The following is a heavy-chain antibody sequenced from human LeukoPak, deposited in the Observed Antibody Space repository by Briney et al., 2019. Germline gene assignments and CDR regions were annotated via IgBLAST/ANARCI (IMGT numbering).Heavy chain of an antibody. V-gene: IGHV4-30-4*08. D-gene: IGHD5-18*01. J-gene: IGHJ6*03. CDR1: GGSISSGDYY. CDR3: ARRKAGYSYGLNYYYYYMDV. Sequence: SETQSLTCTVSGGSISSGDYYWSWIRQPPGKGLEWIGYIYYSGSTYYNPSLKSRVTISVDTSKNQFSLKLSSVTAADAAVYYCARRKAGYSYGLNYYYYYMDVWGKGTTVTVSS. CDR2: IYYSGST.